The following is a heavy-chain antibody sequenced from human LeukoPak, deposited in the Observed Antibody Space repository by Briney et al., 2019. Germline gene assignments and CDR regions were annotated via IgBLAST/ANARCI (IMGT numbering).Heavy chain of an antibody. CDR2: IYHSGST. J-gene: IGHJ5*02. D-gene: IGHD2-2*01. CDR1: GGSISSSNW. Sequence: SETLSLTCAVSGGSISSSNWWSWVRQPPGKGLEWIGEIYHSGSTNYNPSLKSRVTISVDKSKNQFSLKLSSVTAADTAVYYCARALYCSSTSCRTNWFDPWGQGTLVTVSS. CDR3: ARALYCSSTSCRTNWFDP. V-gene: IGHV4-4*02.